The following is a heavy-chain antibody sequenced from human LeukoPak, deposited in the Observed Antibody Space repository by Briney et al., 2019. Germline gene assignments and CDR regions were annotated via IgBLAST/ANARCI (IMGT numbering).Heavy chain of an antibody. V-gene: IGHV1-2*02. D-gene: IGHD3-16*02. Sequence: GASVKVSCKASGYTFTGYYMHWVRQAPGQGLEWMWWINPNSGGTNYAQKFHGRVTMTRDTSISTAYMELSRLRSDDTAVYYCARGEITSGGVIVVFDYWGQGTLVTVSS. CDR3: ARGEITSGGVIVVFDY. J-gene: IGHJ4*02. CDR2: INPNSGGT. CDR1: GYTFTGYY.